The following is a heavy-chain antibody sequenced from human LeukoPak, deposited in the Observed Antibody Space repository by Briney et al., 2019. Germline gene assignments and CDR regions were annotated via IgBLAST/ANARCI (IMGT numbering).Heavy chain of an antibody. CDR1: GFTFSSYS. V-gene: IGHV3-21*01. CDR3: ARARGYSSGWHYYYYYMDV. Sequence: GGSLRLSCAASGFTFSSYSMKWVRQAPGKGLEWVSSISSSSSYIYYADSVKGRFTISRDNAKNSLYLQMNSLRAEDTAVYYCARARGYSSGWHYYYYYMDVWGKGTTVTVSS. D-gene: IGHD6-19*01. J-gene: IGHJ6*03. CDR2: ISSSSSYI.